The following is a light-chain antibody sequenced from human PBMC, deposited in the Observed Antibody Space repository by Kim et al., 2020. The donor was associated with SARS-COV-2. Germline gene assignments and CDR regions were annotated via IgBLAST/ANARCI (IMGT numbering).Light chain of an antibody. Sequence: PGERATLSCRASQSVRSSYLAWYQQKPVQAPRLLIYGVSRRATGTPDRFSGSGSGTDFTLAVSRLEAEDFAMYYCHQYDDSSWTFGQGTKVDIK. J-gene: IGKJ1*01. V-gene: IGKV3-20*01. CDR3: HQYDDSSWT. CDR2: GVS. CDR1: QSVRSSY.